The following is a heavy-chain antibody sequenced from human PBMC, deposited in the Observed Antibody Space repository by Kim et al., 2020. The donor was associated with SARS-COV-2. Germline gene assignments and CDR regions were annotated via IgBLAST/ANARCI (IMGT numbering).Heavy chain of an antibody. CDR2: ISGSTVST. D-gene: IGHD6-6*01. Sequence: GGSLRLSCVASGITFSSSAMSWVRQAPGKGLEWVSAISGSTVSTYYADSVKGRFTISRDNSKNTLYLQMNSLRAEDTAVYYCAKVPEYSSPYWGQGTLVTVSS. CDR3: AKVPEYSSPY. CDR1: GITFSSSA. V-gene: IGHV3-23*01. J-gene: IGHJ4*02.